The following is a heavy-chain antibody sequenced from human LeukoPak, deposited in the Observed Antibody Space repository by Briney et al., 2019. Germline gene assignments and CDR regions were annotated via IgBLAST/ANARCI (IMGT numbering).Heavy chain of an antibody. Sequence: SETLSLTCIVSGGSISSYYWSWIRQPPGKRLEWIAYIYYSGSTYYNPSLKSRVTISVDTSKNQFSLKLSSVTAADTAVYYCARVTNYYDSSGYYVADAFDIWGQGTMVTVSS. V-gene: IGHV4-59*12. CDR2: IYYSGST. CDR3: ARVTNYYDSSGYYVADAFDI. D-gene: IGHD3-22*01. J-gene: IGHJ3*02. CDR1: GGSISSYY.